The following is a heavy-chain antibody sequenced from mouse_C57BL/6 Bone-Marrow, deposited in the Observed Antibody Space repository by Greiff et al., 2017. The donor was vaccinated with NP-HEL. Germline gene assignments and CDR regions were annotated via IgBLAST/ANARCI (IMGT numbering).Heavy chain of an antibody. D-gene: IGHD1-1*01. CDR1: GYAFTNYL. CDR2: INPGSGGT. J-gene: IGHJ2*01. CDR3: ARTYYALLYFDY. Sequence: VHLVESGAELVRPGTSVKVSCKASGYAFTNYLIEWVKQRPGQGLEWIGVINPGSGGTNYNEKFKGKATLTADKSSSTAYMQLSSLTSEDSAVYFCARTYYALLYFDYWGQGTTLTVSS. V-gene: IGHV1-54*01.